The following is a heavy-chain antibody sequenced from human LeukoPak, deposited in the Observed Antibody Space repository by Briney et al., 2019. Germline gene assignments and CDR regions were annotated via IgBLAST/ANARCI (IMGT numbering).Heavy chain of an antibody. CDR2: LSGGGDSR. V-gene: IGHV3-23*01. Sequence: GGSLRLSCAASGFAFSNYAMSWVRQAPGKGLEWVSSLSGGGDSRYYADSVMVRFTISRDNSKNTMYLQMNSLRAEDTAVHYCAKAVRSMVTGGGYFDSWGQGTLVTVSS. J-gene: IGHJ4*02. D-gene: IGHD3-10*01. CDR3: AKAVRSMVTGGGYFDS. CDR1: GFAFSNYA.